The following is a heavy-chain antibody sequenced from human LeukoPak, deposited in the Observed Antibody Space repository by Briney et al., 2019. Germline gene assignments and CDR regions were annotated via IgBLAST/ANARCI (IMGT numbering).Heavy chain of an antibody. CDR1: GYTFTSYG. V-gene: IGHV1-18*01. J-gene: IGHJ6*03. D-gene: IGHD6-19*01. CDR3: ARDKILAVYYYYMDV. Sequence: ASVKVSRKASGYTFTSYGISWVRQAPGQGLEWMGWISAYNGNTNYAQKLQGRVTMTTDTSTSTAYMELRSLRSDDTAVYYCARDKILAVYYYYMDVWGKGTTVTVSS. CDR2: ISAYNGNT.